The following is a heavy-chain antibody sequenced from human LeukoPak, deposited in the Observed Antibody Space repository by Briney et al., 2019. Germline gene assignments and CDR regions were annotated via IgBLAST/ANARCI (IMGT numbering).Heavy chain of an antibody. CDR1: GYTFSSYS. D-gene: IGHD3-10*01. Sequence: GGALRLSCAASGYTFSSYSMNWVRQAPGKGLEWVSSISSSSSYIYYADSVKSRFTISRDNAKNSLYLQMNSLRAEDTAVYYCARDEFLVRGVLKLFDYWGQGTLVTVSS. V-gene: IGHV3-21*01. J-gene: IGHJ4*02. CDR2: ISSSSSYI. CDR3: ARDEFLVRGVLKLFDY.